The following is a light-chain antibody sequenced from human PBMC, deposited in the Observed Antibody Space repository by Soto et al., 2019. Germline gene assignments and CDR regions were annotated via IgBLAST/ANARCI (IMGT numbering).Light chain of an antibody. CDR1: SSNIGSNA. J-gene: IGLJ1*01. CDR3: AAWDDSLNGLV. V-gene: IGLV1-44*01. Sequence: QSVRTQPPSASGTPGQRVTISCSGSSSNIGSNAVNWYQQLPGTAPKLLIHSNDQRPSGVPDRVSGSKSGTSASLAISGLQSEDEADYYCAAWDDSLNGLVFGTGTKVTVL. CDR2: SND.